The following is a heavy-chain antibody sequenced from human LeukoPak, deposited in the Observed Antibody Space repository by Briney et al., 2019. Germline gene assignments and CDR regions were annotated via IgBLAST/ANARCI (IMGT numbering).Heavy chain of an antibody. Sequence: GGSLRLSCAASGFTVSSNYMSWVRQAPGKGLEWVSVIYSGGSTYYADSVKGRFTISRDNSKNTLYLQMNSLRAEDTALYYCARLRFLGLLDAFDIWGQGTMVTVSS. CDR2: IYSGGST. CDR1: GFTVSSNY. D-gene: IGHD3-3*01. V-gene: IGHV3-66*01. CDR3: ARLRFLGLLDAFDI. J-gene: IGHJ3*02.